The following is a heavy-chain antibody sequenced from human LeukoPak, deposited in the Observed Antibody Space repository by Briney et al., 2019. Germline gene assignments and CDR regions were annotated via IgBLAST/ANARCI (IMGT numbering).Heavy chain of an antibody. J-gene: IGHJ4*02. CDR1: GFTFSSYW. CDR2: IKEDGSEK. CDR3: ARDSVHGYYDSSGYSTLFDY. V-gene: IGHV3-7*01. Sequence: PGGSLRLSCAASGFTFSSYWMSWVRQAPGKGLEWVANIKEDGSEKYYVDSVKGRFTISRDNAKNSLYLQMNSLRAEDTALYYCARDSVHGYYDSSGYSTLFDYWGQGTLVTVSS. D-gene: IGHD3-22*01.